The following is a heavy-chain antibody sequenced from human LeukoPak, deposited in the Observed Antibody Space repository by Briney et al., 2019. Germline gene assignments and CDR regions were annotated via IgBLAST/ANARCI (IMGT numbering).Heavy chain of an antibody. J-gene: IGHJ4*02. CDR1: GFSCGIFW. D-gene: IGHD2-2*01. CDR2: INEDGREK. Sequence: GGSLRLSCEGTGFSCGIFWMSWVRQAPGKGLEWVANINEDGREKYYVDSLKGRFTISRDNGKNALYLQVNSLRGDDTVAYHFARNEDYSAGTGYYPTFYLASWGQGTLVTVSS. CDR3: ARNEDYSAGTGYYPTFYLAS. V-gene: IGHV3-7*01.